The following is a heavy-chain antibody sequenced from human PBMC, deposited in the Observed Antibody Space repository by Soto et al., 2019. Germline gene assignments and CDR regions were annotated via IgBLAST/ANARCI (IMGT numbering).Heavy chain of an antibody. CDR1: GGSISSGDYY. D-gene: IGHD3-10*01. CDR2: IYYSGST. CDR3: ARDAARDRAYYYYGMDV. Sequence: SETLSLTCTVSGGSISSGDYYWSWIRQPPGKGLEWIGYIYYSGSTYYNPSLKSRVTISVDTSKNQFSLKLSSVTAADTAVYYCARDAARDRAYYYYGMDVWGQGTTVTVSS. J-gene: IGHJ6*02. V-gene: IGHV4-30-4*01.